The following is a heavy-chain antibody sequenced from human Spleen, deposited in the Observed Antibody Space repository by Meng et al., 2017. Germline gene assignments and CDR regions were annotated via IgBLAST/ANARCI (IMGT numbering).Heavy chain of an antibody. CDR2: IYQSGST. J-gene: IGHJ5*02. D-gene: IGHD4-23*01. CDR3: ARVYGGNSDRFDP. Sequence: GSLRLSCTVSGGSISSSYWSWIRQSPGKGLEWIGSIYQSGSTYYNPSLKNRVTMSADTSKNQFSLKLTSVTAADTAVYYCARVYGGNSDRFDPWGRGTLVTVSS. V-gene: IGHV4-59*01. CDR1: GGSISSSY.